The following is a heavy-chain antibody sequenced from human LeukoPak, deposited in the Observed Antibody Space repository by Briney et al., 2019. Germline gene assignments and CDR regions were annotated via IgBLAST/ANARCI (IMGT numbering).Heavy chain of an antibody. D-gene: IGHD2-15*01. V-gene: IGHV3-23*01. Sequence: GGSLRLSCAASGFPFSSYAMSWVRQAPGKGLEWVSAISGSGGSTYYADSVKGRFTISRDNSKNTLYLQMNSLRAEDTAVYYCAKFCSGGSCYSYFQHWGQGTLVTVSS. CDR1: GFPFSSYA. CDR2: ISGSGGST. CDR3: AKFCSGGSCYSYFQH. J-gene: IGHJ1*01.